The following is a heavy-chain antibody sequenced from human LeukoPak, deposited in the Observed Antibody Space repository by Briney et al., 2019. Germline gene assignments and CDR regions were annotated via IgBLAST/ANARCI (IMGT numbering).Heavy chain of an antibody. CDR2: ISSSGSTI. CDR3: ARRLAGGRNFDY. D-gene: IGHD3-16*01. Sequence: GGSLRLSCAASGFTFNDYYMSWIRQAPGKGLEWVSYISSSGSTIYHADSVKGRFTISRDNAKNSLYLQMNSLRAEDTAVYYCARRLAGGRNFDYWGQGTLVTVSS. V-gene: IGHV3-11*01. CDR1: GFTFNDYY. J-gene: IGHJ4*02.